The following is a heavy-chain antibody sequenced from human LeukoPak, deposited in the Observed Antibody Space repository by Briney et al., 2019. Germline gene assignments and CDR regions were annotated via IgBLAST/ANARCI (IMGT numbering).Heavy chain of an antibody. D-gene: IGHD3-10*01. V-gene: IGHV3-64*01. CDR2: ISGNGVNT. CDR1: GFPFSNYA. Sequence: GGSLRLSCAASGFPFSNYAMHWVRQAPGKGLEYVSSISGNGVNTYYANSVKGRFTISRDNSKNTLYLQMGSLRAEDMAVYYCARPYGSGTYYYAYWGQGTLVTASS. J-gene: IGHJ4*02. CDR3: ARPYGSGTYYYAY.